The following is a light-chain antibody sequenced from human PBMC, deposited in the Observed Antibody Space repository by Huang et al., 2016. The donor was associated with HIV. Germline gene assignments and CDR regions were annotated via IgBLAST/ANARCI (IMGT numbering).Light chain of an antibody. CDR1: QSVSSY. J-gene: IGKJ4*01. V-gene: IGKV3-11*01. CDR2: DAS. Sequence: EIVLTQSPATLSLSPGARATLSCRASQSVSSYLAWYQPKPGQAPRLLIYDASNRATGIPARFSGSGSGTDFTLTISSLAPEDFAVYYCQQRYNWPPLTFGGGTKVEIK. CDR3: QQRYNWPPLT.